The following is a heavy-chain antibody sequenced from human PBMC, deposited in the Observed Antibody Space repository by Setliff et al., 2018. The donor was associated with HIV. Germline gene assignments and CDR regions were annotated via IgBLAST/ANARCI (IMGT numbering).Heavy chain of an antibody. V-gene: IGHV1-18*01. D-gene: IGHD3-10*01. CDR3: ARGEGASGFHNYYYIDV. CDR1: GNTFTTYD. J-gene: IGHJ6*03. Sequence: GASVKVSCKASGNTFTTYDISWVRQAPGQGLEWMGWISVYNGDTNYAQKFQGRVTMTTDTSTSTAYMELRSLRSDDTAVYYCARGEGASGFHNYYYIDVWGKGTTVTVSS. CDR2: ISVYNGDT.